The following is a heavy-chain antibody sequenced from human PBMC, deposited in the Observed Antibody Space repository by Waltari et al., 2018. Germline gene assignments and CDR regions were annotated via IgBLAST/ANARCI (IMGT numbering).Heavy chain of an antibody. V-gene: IGHV3-23*01. CDR2: LRGIGSTP. D-gene: IGHD3-3*01. Sequence: EVQLLESGGGLVQPGGSLRLSCAASGFSFSGYAMNWVRQAPGKGLEWVSALRGIGSTPFYADSVKGRFTISRDNSKNTGFLQMNSLRAEETAVYYCAKAIKGYNSAWFDYWGQGTLVTVSS. J-gene: IGHJ5*01. CDR1: GFSFSGYA. CDR3: AKAIKGYNSAWFDY.